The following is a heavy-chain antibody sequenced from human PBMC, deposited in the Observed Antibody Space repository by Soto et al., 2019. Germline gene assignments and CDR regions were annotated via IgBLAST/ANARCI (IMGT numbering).Heavy chain of an antibody. V-gene: IGHV4-34*01. D-gene: IGHD4-17*01. J-gene: IGHJ6*02. Sequence: SETLSLTCAVYGGSFSGYYWSWIRQPPGKGLEWIGEINHSGSTNSNPSLKSRVTISVDTSKNQFSLKLSSVTAAATAVYYCAGFRGGLTTVVTPPEMKYGMDVWGQGTTVTVSS. CDR3: AGFRGGLTTVVTPPEMKYGMDV. CDR2: INHSGST. CDR1: GGSFSGYY.